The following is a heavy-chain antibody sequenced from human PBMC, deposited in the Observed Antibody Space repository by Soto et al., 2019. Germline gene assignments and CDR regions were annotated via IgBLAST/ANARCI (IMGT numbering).Heavy chain of an antibody. V-gene: IGHV5-51*01. J-gene: IGHJ6*02. CDR2: IYPGDSDT. CDR1: GYSFTNYW. D-gene: IGHD3-10*01. Sequence: PGESLKISCKGSGYSFTNYWIAWVRQMPGKGLEWMGIIYPGDSDTRYSPSFQGQVTISADKSISTAYLQWRSLRASDTAMYYCARPRSGSYRLDYYGMDVWGHGTTVTVYS. CDR3: ARPRSGSYRLDYYGMDV.